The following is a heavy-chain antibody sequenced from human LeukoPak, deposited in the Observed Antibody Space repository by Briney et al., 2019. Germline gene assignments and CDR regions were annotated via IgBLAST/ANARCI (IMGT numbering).Heavy chain of an antibody. V-gene: IGHV3-48*03. CDR3: ARTALHF. Sequence: PGGSLRLSCVGSGFTFSGFEMNWVRQAPGKGLEWLSYISSSATTMSYADSVKGRFTISRDNAKNSLYLQMNRLRAEDTAVYYCARTALHFWGQGTLVTVSS. J-gene: IGHJ4*02. CDR1: GFTFSGFE. CDR2: ISSSATTM. D-gene: IGHD2/OR15-2a*01.